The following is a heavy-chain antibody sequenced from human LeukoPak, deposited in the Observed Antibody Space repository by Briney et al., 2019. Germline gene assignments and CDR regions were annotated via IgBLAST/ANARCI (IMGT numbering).Heavy chain of an antibody. CDR3: AREDDSRGYNFDY. CDR2: ISSSGSNI. CDR1: GFTFSNYK. D-gene: IGHD3-22*01. Sequence: PGGSLRLSCAASGFTFSNYKMHWVRQAPGKGLEWVSYISSSGSNIYHADSVGGRFTISRDNAKNSLYLQMHSLRAEDTAVYYCAREDDSRGYNFDYWGQGTLVTVSS. J-gene: IGHJ4*02. V-gene: IGHV3-48*03.